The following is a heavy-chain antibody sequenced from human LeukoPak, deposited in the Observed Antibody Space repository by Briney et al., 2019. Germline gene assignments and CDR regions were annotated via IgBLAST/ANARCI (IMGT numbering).Heavy chain of an antibody. CDR2: ITGSGAFT. CDR1: GFSFIKYS. Sequence: GGSLRLSCAASGFSFIKYSMTWVRQAPGKGLEWVSAITGSGAFTDYADSVKGRFTISRDNSKNTLYLQMNSLRAEDTAVYYCAKRSAESSGYFNYWGQGIMVTVSS. D-gene: IGHD6-19*01. J-gene: IGHJ4*02. CDR3: AKRSAESSGYFNY. V-gene: IGHV3-23*01.